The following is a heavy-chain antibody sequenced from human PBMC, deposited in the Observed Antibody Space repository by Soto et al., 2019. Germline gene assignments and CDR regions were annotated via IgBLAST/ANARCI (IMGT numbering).Heavy chain of an antibody. CDR3: ARVSVSYLDY. CDR2: IWYDGSRQ. D-gene: IGHD3-3*01. V-gene: IGHV3-33*08. CDR1: GFTLSGYG. J-gene: IGHJ4*02. Sequence: PGGSLRLSCAASGFTLSGYGMHWVRQAPGKGLEWVAVIWYDGSRQYYADSVKGRFTISRDNSKNAVYLQMNSLRAEDTAVYYCARVSVSYLDYWGQGALVTVSS.